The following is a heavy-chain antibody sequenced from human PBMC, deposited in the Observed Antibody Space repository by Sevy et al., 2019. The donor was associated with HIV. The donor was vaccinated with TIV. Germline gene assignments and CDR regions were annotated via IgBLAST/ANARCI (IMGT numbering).Heavy chain of an antibody. J-gene: IGHJ6*03. CDR3: AKDLWYCMDV. CDR1: GFTFSSSG. Sequence: GGSLRLSCAASGFTFSSSGMHRLRQAPSNGLEWVTFIGHDANNQQYADSVKGRFAISRDNSKNTIYLQMHSLRVEDTAVYYCAKDLWYCMDVWGKGTTVTVSS. D-gene: IGHD3-10*01. V-gene: IGHV3-30*02. CDR2: IGHDANNQ.